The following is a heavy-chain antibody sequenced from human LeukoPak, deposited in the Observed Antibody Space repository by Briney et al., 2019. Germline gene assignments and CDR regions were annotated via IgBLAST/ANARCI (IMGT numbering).Heavy chain of an antibody. J-gene: IGHJ3*02. CDR1: GFTFSTYA. D-gene: IGHD6-13*01. CDR2: ISVSGGSA. V-gene: IGHV3-23*01. Sequence: PGGSLRLSCAASGFTFSTYAMNWVRQAPGKGLEWVSGISVSGGSAYYADSVKGRFTISRDNSKNTLNLQMNSLRAEDTAAYYCAKGSAAAGTIYSFDMWGQGTMVTVSS. CDR3: AKGSAAAGTIYSFDM.